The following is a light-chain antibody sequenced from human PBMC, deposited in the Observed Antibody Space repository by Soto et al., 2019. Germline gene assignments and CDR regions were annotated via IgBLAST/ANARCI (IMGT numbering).Light chain of an antibody. V-gene: IGKV1-9*01. J-gene: IGKJ4*01. CDR1: QDISSY. Sequence: DIQLTQSPSLLSASVGDRVTITCRASQDISSYLAWYQQKPGRAPELLIHGAHSLHSGVPSRFSGSGSGTEFSLTISSLQPEDFATYYCQQLNSYPLFFGGGTKVKI. CDR3: QQLNSYPLF. CDR2: GAH.